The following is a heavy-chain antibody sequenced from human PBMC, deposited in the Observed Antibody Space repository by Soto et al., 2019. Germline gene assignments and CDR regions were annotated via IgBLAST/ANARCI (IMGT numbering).Heavy chain of an antibody. J-gene: IGHJ6*03. CDR2: MNPDSANT. Sequence: QVQLVQSGAEVKKPGASVKVSCKASGYTFNNFDINWVRQASGQGLEWMGWMNPDSANTGYAQKLQGRGTMTRNTSINTAYMELSSLRSEDTAVYYCARGVRDQLPNKGDYDYYYMDVWGKGTTVTVSS. CDR1: GYTFNNFD. D-gene: IGHD2-2*01. CDR3: ARGVRDQLPNKGDYDYYYMDV. V-gene: IGHV1-8*01.